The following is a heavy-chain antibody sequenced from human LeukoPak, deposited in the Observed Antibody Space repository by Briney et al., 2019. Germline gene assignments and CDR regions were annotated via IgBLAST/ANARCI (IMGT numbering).Heavy chain of an antibody. CDR2: ISSSGSTI. D-gene: IGHD4-23*01. CDR1: GFTVSSNY. V-gene: IGHV3-11*04. J-gene: IGHJ4*02. Sequence: GGSLRLSCAASGFTVSSNYMSWVRQAPGKGLEWASYISSSGSTIHYADSVKGRFTISRDNAKNSLYLQMNSLRAEDTAVYYCATDYGANSGGSDYWGQGTLVTVSS. CDR3: ATDYGANSGGSDY.